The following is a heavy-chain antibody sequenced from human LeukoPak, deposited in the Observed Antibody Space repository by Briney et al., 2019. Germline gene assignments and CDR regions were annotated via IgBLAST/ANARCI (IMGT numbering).Heavy chain of an antibody. Sequence: PGGSLRLSCAASGFTFSIYKMNWVRQAPGKGLEWVSYISSIGSTIYYADSVKGRFTISRDNARNSLFLQMNSLRVEDTAVYYCASQSFARFDPWGQGTLVTVSS. D-gene: IGHD3-16*01. CDR2: ISSIGSTI. V-gene: IGHV3-48*03. CDR1: GFTFSIYK. CDR3: ASQSFARFDP. J-gene: IGHJ5*02.